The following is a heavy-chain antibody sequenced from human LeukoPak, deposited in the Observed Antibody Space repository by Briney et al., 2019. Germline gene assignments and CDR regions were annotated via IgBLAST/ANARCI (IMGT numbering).Heavy chain of an antibody. CDR2: ISYDGSNE. V-gene: IGHV3-30*18. Sequence: PGGSLRLSCAASGFTFSSYGMHWVRQAPGKGLEWVAVISYDGSNEYYADSVKGRFTISRDNSKNTLYLQMNSLRAEDTAVYYCAKADYGDYLDYWGQGTLVTVSS. D-gene: IGHD4-17*01. CDR3: AKADYGDYLDY. CDR1: GFTFSSYG. J-gene: IGHJ4*02.